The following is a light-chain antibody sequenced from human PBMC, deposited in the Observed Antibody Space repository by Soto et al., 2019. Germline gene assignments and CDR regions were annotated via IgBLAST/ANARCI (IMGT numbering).Light chain of an antibody. CDR1: QSIGSH. CDR3: LQTYSLPVA. J-gene: IGKJ4*01. CDR2: GAS. Sequence: IQVTQSPSSLSASVGDRVTITCRASQSIGSHLNWYQQKPGTALNLLIHGASSLQGGVPSRFSGSGSGTDFTLTISTLQPEDFATYYCLQTYSLPVAFGGGTKVEI. V-gene: IGKV1-39*01.